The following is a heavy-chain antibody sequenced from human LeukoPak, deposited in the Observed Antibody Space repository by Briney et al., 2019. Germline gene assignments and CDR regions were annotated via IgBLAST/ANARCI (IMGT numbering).Heavy chain of an antibody. CDR2: IYYSGST. V-gene: IGHV4-59*08. J-gene: IGHJ4*02. Sequence: SETLSLTCTVSGGSISSYYWSWIRQPPGKGLEWSGYIYYSGSTNYNPSLKSRDTISVDTSKNQFSLKLSSVTAADTAVYYCARHLAKYDILTGHRGHGLYYFDYWGQGTLVTVSS. CDR3: ARHLAKYDILTGHRGHGLYYFDY. CDR1: GGSISSYY. D-gene: IGHD3-9*01.